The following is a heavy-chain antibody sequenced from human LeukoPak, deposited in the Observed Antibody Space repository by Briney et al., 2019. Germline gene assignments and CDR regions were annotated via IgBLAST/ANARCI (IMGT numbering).Heavy chain of an antibody. D-gene: IGHD2-2*01. Sequence: GGSLRLSCAASGFTFSSYAMSWVRQALGKGLEWVSGISGSGGSTYYADSVKGRFTISRDNSKNTLYLQVNSLRAEDTAVYYCAKGGYCSSTSCPFDYWGQGTLVTVSS. CDR1: GFTFSSYA. J-gene: IGHJ4*02. CDR2: ISGSGGST. V-gene: IGHV3-23*01. CDR3: AKGGYCSSTSCPFDY.